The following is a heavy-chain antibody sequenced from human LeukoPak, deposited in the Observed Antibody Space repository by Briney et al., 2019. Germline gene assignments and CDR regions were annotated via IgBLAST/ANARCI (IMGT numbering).Heavy chain of an antibody. CDR1: GYTFTGYY. CDR2: LNPNTGGT. CDR3: ARGDGSGNSYGLIHDH. D-gene: IGHD3-10*01. J-gene: IGHJ4*02. V-gene: IGHV1-2*02. Sequence: GASVKVSCKASGYTFTGYYIHWVRQAPGQGLEWLGCLNPNTGGTNYAQKFQGRVTMTRDTSISTAYMELGRLSSDDTAVYYCARGDGSGNSYGLIHDHWGQGTLVIVSS.